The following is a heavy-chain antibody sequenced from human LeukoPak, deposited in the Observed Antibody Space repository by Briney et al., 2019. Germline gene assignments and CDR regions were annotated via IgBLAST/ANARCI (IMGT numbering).Heavy chain of an antibody. CDR2: ISSSSSYI. D-gene: IGHD3-10*01. Sequence: PGRSLRLSCAASGFTFSSYSMNWVRQAPGKGLEWVSSISSSSSYIYYADSVKGRFTISRDNAKNSLYLQMNSLRAEDTAVYYCARRLGGEFDYWGQGTLVTVSS. CDR3: ARRLGGEFDY. V-gene: IGHV3-21*01. J-gene: IGHJ4*02. CDR1: GFTFSSYS.